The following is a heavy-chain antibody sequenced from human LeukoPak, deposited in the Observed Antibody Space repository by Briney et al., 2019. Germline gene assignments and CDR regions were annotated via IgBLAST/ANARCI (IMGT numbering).Heavy chain of an antibody. CDR3: ARGNYGDYVFDY. CDR2: IYYSGST. Sequence: PSETLSLTCAVYGGSFSGYYWSWIRQPPGKGLEWIGYIYYSGSTNYNPSLKSRVTISVDTSKNQFSLKLSSVTAADTAVYYCARGNYGDYVFDYWGQGTLVTVSS. V-gene: IGHV4-59*01. J-gene: IGHJ4*02. CDR1: GGSFSGYY. D-gene: IGHD4-17*01.